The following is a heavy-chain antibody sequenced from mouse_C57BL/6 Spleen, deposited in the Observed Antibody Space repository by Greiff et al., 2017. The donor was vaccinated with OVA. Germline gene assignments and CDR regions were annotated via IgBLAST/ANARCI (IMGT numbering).Heavy chain of an antibody. J-gene: IGHJ2*01. CDR3: ATGFITTVALDY. V-gene: IGHV5-17*01. CDR1: GFTFSDYG. CDR2: ISSGSSTI. D-gene: IGHD1-1*01. Sequence: EVQRVESGGGLVKPGGSLKLSCAASGFTFSDYGMHWVRQAPEKGLEWVAYISSGSSTIYYADTVKGRFTISRDNAKNTLFLQMTSLRSEDTAMYYCATGFITTVALDYWGQGTTLTVSS.